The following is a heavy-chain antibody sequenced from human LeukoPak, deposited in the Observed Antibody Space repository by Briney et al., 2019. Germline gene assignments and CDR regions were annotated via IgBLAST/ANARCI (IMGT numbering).Heavy chain of an antibody. V-gene: IGHV1-69-2*01. J-gene: IGHJ4*02. D-gene: IGHD4-17*01. CDR2: VDPEDGET. CDR1: GYTFTDYY. Sequence: VKVSCKASGYTFTDYYMHWVKQAPGKGLEWMGRVDPEDGETIYAEKFQGRVTITADTSTDTAYMELSSLRSEDTAVYYCATGGALRIDYWGQGTLVTVSS. CDR3: ATGGALRIDY.